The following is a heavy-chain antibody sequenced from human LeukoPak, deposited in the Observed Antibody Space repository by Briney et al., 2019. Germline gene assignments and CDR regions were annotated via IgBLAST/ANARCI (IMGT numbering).Heavy chain of an antibody. CDR2: ISSSGSTI. CDR3: ARCVVVPAAMGQHFDI. Sequence: VKPGGSLRLSCAASGFTFSDYYMSWIRQAPGKGLEWVSYISSSGSTIYYADSVKGRFTISRDNAKNSLYLQMNSLRAEDTAVYYCARCVVVPAAMGQHFDIWGQGTMVTVSS. V-gene: IGHV3-11*04. J-gene: IGHJ3*02. D-gene: IGHD2-2*01. CDR1: GFTFSDYY.